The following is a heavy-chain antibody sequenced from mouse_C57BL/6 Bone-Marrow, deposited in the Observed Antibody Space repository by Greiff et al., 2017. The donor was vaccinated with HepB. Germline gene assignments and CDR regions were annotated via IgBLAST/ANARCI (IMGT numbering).Heavy chain of an antibody. D-gene: IGHD1-1*01. V-gene: IGHV1-42*01. CDR2: INPSTGGT. Sequence: EVKLMESGPELVKPGASVKISCKASGYSFTGYYMNWVKQSPEKSLGWIGEINPSTGGTTYNQKFKAKATLTVDKSSSTAYMQLKSLTSEDSAVYYWARTHYYGSGYVAWFAYWGQGTLVTVSA. J-gene: IGHJ3*01. CDR1: GYSFTGYY. CDR3: ARTHYYGSGYVAWFAY.